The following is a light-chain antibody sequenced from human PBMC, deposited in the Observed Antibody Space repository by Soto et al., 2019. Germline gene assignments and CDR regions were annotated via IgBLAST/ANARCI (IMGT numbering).Light chain of an antibody. Sequence: QSALTQPPSASGSLGQSVTISCTGTSSDVGGYNYVSWYQQHPGKAPKPMIYEVSKRPSGVPDRFSGSKSGNTASLTVSGLQAEDEAEYYCSSYAGSTPYVFGTGTKLTVL. CDR1: SSDVGGYNY. CDR2: EVS. V-gene: IGLV2-8*01. CDR3: SSYAGSTPYV. J-gene: IGLJ1*01.